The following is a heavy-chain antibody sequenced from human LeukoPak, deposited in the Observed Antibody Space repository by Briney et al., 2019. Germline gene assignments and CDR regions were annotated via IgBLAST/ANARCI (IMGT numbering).Heavy chain of an antibody. J-gene: IGHJ5*02. CDR2: ISSSSSYI. V-gene: IGHV3-21*01. Sequence: GGSLRLSCAASGFTFSSYSMNWVRQAPGKGLEWVSSISSSSSYIYYADSVKGRFTISRDNAKNSLYLQMNSLRAEDTAVYYCARDPGWDFWSGYKSGVSDWFDPWGQGTLVIVSS. D-gene: IGHD3-3*01. CDR1: GFTFSSYS. CDR3: ARDPGWDFWSGYKSGVSDWFDP.